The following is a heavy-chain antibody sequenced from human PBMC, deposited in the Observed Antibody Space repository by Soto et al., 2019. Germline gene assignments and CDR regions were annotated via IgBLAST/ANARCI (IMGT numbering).Heavy chain of an antibody. Sequence: VASVKVSCKASGYTFNTYGISWVRQAPGQGLEWMGWISAYNGNTNYAQKFQGRVTMTTDTSTSTAYMELRSLRSDDTAVYYCARGRYYGSGSPVDVWGQGTTVTVSS. CDR2: ISAYNGNT. J-gene: IGHJ6*02. CDR3: ARGRYYGSGSPVDV. V-gene: IGHV1-18*01. CDR1: GYTFNTYG. D-gene: IGHD3-10*01.